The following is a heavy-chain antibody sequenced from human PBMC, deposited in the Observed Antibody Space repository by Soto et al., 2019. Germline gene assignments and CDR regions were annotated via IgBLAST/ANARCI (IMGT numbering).Heavy chain of an antibody. J-gene: IGHJ4*02. V-gene: IGHV3-30*18. CDR2: ISYDGSNE. Sequence: GGSLRLSCAASGFAFSSYVIHWVRQAPGKGLEWVAGISYDGSNEHYTDSVKGRFTISRDNSKNTLYLQMNSLRAEDTAVYYCAKDTYFYDTSGYYIFDYWGQGTLVTVSS. CDR1: GFAFSSYV. CDR3: AKDTYFYDTSGYYIFDY. D-gene: IGHD3-22*01.